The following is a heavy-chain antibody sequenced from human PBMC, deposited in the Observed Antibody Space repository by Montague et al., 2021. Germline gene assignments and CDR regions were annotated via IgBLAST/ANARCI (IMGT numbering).Heavy chain of an antibody. CDR3: VRYSGWFYFDF. CDR2: CYYRSKRNS. Sequence: CAISGDSDGVVELRRRSEEQTSELELLRQVVCYYRSKRNSDYAPSVRGRLTVNPDASKNEFSLELNYVTPEDTAVYYCVRYSGWFYFDFWGQGTLVTVSS. V-gene: IGHV6-1*01. D-gene: IGHD6-19*01. J-gene: IGHJ4*02. CDR1: GDSDGVVELR.